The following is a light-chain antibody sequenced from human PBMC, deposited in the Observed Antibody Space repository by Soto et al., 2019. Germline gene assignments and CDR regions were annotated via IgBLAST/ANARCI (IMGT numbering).Light chain of an antibody. CDR1: SSDVGGYNY. Sequence: QSLLSQPRGVSVSPGQSVTISCTGTSSDVGGYNYVSWYQQHPGKAPKLMIYDVSKRPSGVPDRFSGSKSGSTASLTISGLQAEDEADYYCCPYAGSYTPYVFGTGTKVTVL. CDR2: DVS. J-gene: IGLJ1*01. CDR3: CPYAGSYTPYV. V-gene: IGLV2-11*01.